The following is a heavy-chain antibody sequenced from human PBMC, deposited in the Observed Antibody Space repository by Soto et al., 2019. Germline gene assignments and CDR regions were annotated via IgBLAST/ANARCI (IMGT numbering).Heavy chain of an antibody. V-gene: IGHV3-23*01. J-gene: IGHJ4*02. D-gene: IGHD3-22*01. CDR1: AFTFNIYA. CDR2: ISRYGDFT. Sequence: EVQLLESGGDLIQPGGSLRLSCAASAFTFNIYAMTWVRHAPGKGLEWVSAISRYGDFTYYADSVEGRFTISRDNSKNTLYLQMNSLRADDTAVYYCAIVRYLDNDSRGYLFDNWGQGTLVTVSS. CDR3: AIVRYLDNDSRGYLFDN.